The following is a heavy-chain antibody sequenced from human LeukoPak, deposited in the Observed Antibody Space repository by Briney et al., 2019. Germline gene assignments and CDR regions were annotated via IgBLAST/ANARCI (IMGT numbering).Heavy chain of an antibody. V-gene: IGHV1-3*01. D-gene: IGHD3-10*01. J-gene: IGHJ6*02. CDR3: ARGRTMVRGVIYYYYGMDV. Sequence: GASVKVSCKASGYTFTSYAMHWVRQAPGQRLEWMGWINAGNGNTKYSQKFQGRVTITRDTSASTAYMELSSLRSEDTAVYYCARGRTMVRGVIYYYYGMDVWGQGTTVTVSS. CDR2: INAGNGNT. CDR1: GYTFTSYA.